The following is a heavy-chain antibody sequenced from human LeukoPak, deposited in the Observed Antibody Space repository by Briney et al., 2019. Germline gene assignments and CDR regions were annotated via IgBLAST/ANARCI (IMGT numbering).Heavy chain of an antibody. CDR2: INPSGGST. D-gene: IGHD3-22*01. Sequence: GASVKVSCKASGYTFTSYYMHWVRQAPGQGLEWIGIINPSGGSTSYAQKFQGRVTMTRDMSTSPVYMELSSLRSEDTAVYYCARGGYYYDSSGYRNPRSDAFDIWGQGTMVTVSS. CDR3: ARGGYYYDSSGYRNPRSDAFDI. V-gene: IGHV1-46*01. J-gene: IGHJ3*02. CDR1: GYTFTSYY.